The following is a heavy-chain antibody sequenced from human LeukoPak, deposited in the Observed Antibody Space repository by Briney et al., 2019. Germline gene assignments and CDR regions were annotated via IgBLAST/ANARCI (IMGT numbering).Heavy chain of an antibody. J-gene: IGHJ3*02. CDR1: GYTFTSYG. CDR3: AILLRFLGNDAFDI. Sequence: GASVKVSCKASGYTFTSYGISWVRQAPGQGLEWMGWISAYDGNTNYAQKLQGRVTMTTDTSTSTAYMELRSLRSDDTAVYYCAILLRFLGNDAFDIWGQGTMVTVSS. CDR2: ISAYDGNT. V-gene: IGHV1-18*01. D-gene: IGHD3-3*01.